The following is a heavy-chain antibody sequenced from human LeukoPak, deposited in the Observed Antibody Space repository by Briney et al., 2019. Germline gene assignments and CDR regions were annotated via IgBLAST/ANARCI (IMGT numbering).Heavy chain of an antibody. CDR1: GYTFTSYY. CDR2: INPSGGST. CDR3: ARSSTLGNYFDY. J-gene: IGHJ4*02. V-gene: IGHV1-46*01. D-gene: IGHD6-13*01. Sequence: ASVKVSCKASGYTFTSYYMHWVRQAPGQGLEWMGIINPSGGSTSYAQKFQGRVTLTRDTSTSTVYMELSSLRSEDTAVYYCARSSTLGNYFDYWGQGTLVTVSS.